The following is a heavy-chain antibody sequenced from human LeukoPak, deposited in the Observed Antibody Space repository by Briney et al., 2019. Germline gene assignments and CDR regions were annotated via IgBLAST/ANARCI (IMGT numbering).Heavy chain of an antibody. D-gene: IGHD1-14*01. CDR2: INPNSGAT. CDR3: ARLNGNHFDY. Sequence: ASVKVSCTASGYTFTFYHMHWVRQAPGQGLEWTAWINPNSGATDYAQKFQGRVTMTRDTSTSTAYMELSRLRSDDTAVYYCARLNGNHFDYWGQGTLVTVSS. CDR1: GYTFTFYH. V-gene: IGHV1-2*02. J-gene: IGHJ4*02.